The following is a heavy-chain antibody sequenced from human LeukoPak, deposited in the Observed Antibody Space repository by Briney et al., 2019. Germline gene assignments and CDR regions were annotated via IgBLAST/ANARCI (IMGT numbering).Heavy chain of an antibody. V-gene: IGHV4-59*08. CDR3: ARQPVLYFFDC. CDR1: GASISSYY. Sequence: SETLSLTCTVSGASISSYYWSWTRQPPGKGLEWIGYISYSGSTNYNPSLKSRVTISADTSKNQVSLTPSSVTAADTAVYYCARQPVLYFFDCWGQGRLVTVSS. CDR2: ISYSGST. D-gene: IGHD2-8*01. J-gene: IGHJ5*01.